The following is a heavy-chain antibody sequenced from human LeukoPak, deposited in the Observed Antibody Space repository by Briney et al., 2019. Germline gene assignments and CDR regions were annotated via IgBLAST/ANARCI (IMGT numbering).Heavy chain of an antibody. V-gene: IGHV5-51*01. CDR2: IYPGDSDI. D-gene: IGHD3-10*01. CDR1: GYRFTSYW. CDR3: ARSGSYYPWFDY. Sequence: GESLKISCKGSGYRFTSYWIGWVRPLPGKGLEWMGIIYPGDSDIRYRPSFQGQVTISADKSISTAYLQWSSLKASDTAMYYCARSGSYYPWFDYWGQGTLVTVSS. J-gene: IGHJ4*02.